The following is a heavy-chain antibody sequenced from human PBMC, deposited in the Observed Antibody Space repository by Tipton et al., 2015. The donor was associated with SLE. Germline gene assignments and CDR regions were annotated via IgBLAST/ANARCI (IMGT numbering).Heavy chain of an antibody. CDR1: GDSIGSGSYY. D-gene: IGHD2-21*01. J-gene: IGHJ4*02. CDR3: VRGIRFFDY. V-gene: IGHV4-61*02. CDR2: IYASGST. Sequence: TLSLSCTVSGDSIGSGSYYWSWIRQPAGKGLEWIGRIYASGSTNFNPSLKSRLFMSVDTSKNQFSLRLSSVTAADTAVYYCVRGIRFFDYWGQGTVVTVAS.